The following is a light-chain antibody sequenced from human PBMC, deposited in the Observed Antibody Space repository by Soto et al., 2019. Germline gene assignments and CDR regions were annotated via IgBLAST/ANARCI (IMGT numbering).Light chain of an antibody. CDR2: GAS. CDR1: QSVGSN. J-gene: IGKJ1*01. V-gene: IGKV3-15*01. CDR3: QHHQNWPPT. Sequence: EIVMTQSPATLSVSPGERATLSCRASQSVGSNLAWYQQKPGQAPRLLIFGASTRAAGIPARFSGSGSETAFTLTISGLQSEDFAIYYCQHHQNWPPTFGQGTKVEIK.